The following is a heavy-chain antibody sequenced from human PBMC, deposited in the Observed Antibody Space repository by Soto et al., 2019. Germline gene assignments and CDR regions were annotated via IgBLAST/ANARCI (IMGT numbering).Heavy chain of an antibody. D-gene: IGHD3-10*01. CDR3: ARVALYGSGRDYYYGMDV. CDR1: GGSISSSNW. J-gene: IGHJ6*02. CDR2: IYHSGST. Sequence: PSETLSLTCAVSGGSISSSNWWSWVRQPPGKGLEWIGEIYHSGSTNYNPSLKSRVTISVDKSKNQFSLKLSSVTAADAAVYYFARVALYGSGRDYYYGMDVWGQGTTVTVSS. V-gene: IGHV4-4*02.